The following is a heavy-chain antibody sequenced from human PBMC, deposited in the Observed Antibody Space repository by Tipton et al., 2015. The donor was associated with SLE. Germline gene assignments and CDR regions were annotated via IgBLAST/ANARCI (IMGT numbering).Heavy chain of an antibody. J-gene: IGHJ6*02. Sequence: TLSLTCTVSDYSISNGFYWGWIRQPPGQGLEWIGSIYHSWSTYYNPSLKSRVTMSVETSKTQFSLKLSSLTAADTAVYYCARDSLNWGTYYHGIDVWGQGTTVTVSS. CDR3: ARDSLNWGTYYHGIDV. D-gene: IGHD7-27*01. CDR1: DYSISNGFY. CDR2: IYHSWST. V-gene: IGHV4-38-2*02.